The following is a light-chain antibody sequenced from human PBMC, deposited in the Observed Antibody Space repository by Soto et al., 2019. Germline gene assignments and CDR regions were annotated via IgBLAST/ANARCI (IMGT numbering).Light chain of an antibody. V-gene: IGKV3-15*01. Sequence: EIVMTQSPATLSVSTGERATLSCRASQSVSSNLAWYQQKPGQAPRLLIYGASTRATGIPARFSGSGSGTEFTLTISSLQSEDFAVYYCQQYNNLRTFGQGTMVDTK. CDR3: QQYNNLRT. J-gene: IGKJ1*01. CDR1: QSVSSN. CDR2: GAS.